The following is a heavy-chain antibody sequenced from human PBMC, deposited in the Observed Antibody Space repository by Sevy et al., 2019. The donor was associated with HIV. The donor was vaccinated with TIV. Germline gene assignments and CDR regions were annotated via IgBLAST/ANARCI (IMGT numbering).Heavy chain of an antibody. V-gene: IGHV3-21*01. CDR1: GFTFSSYS. CDR2: ISSSSSYI. J-gene: IGHJ6*02. D-gene: IGHD3-10*01. Sequence: GSLRLSCAASGFTFSSYSMNWVRQAPGKGLEWVSSISSSSSYIYYADSVKGRFTISRDNAKNSLYLQMNSLRAEDTAVYYCVSLPGSGSSPDMDVWGQGTTVTVSS. CDR3: VSLPGSGSSPDMDV.